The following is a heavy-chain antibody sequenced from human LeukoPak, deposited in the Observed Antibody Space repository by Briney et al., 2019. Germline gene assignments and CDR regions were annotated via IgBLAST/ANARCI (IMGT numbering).Heavy chain of an antibody. CDR2: TYYRTKWYN. Sequence: SQTLSLTCDISGDSVSSNGAAWNWIRQSPSRGLEWLGRTYYRTKWYNDYAVSLESRMTIDADTSKNHFSLQLNSVTPDDTAVYYCARSGGTASVNYERATLYYWGQGTLVTVSS. CDR1: GDSVSSNGAA. D-gene: IGHD1-7*01. V-gene: IGHV6-1*01. CDR3: ARSGGTASVNYERATLYY. J-gene: IGHJ4*02.